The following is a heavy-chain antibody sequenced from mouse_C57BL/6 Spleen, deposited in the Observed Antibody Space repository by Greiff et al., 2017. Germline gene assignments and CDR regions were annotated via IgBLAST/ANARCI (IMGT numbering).Heavy chain of an antibody. D-gene: IGHD4-1*01. J-gene: IGHJ2*01. V-gene: IGHV5-9-1*02. CDR3: TRAGLTGDCFDY. CDR2: ISSGGDYI. Sequence: DVHLVESGEGLVKPGGSLKLSCAASGFTFSSYAMSWVRQTPEKRLEWVAYISSGGDYIYYADTVKGRFTISRDNARNTLYLQMSSLKSEDTAMYYCTRAGLTGDCFDYWGQGTTLTVSS. CDR1: GFTFSSYA.